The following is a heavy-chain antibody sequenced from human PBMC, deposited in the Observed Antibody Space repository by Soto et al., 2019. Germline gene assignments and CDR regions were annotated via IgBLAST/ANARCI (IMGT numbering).Heavy chain of an antibody. CDR2: ISGIGCST. J-gene: IGHJ1*01. CDR1: GFTFSSYA. D-gene: IGHD2-21*02. V-gene: IGHV3-23*01. Sequence: GSLRLACAASGFTFSSYAMSWVRQAPGKGLEWVAAISGIGCSTYYADAVKGRFTISRDNSKNTLYLQMNSLRAEDTAVYYCAKAHCGGDCYGPIGTQHWGQGTLVTVSS. CDR3: AKAHCGGDCYGPIGTQH.